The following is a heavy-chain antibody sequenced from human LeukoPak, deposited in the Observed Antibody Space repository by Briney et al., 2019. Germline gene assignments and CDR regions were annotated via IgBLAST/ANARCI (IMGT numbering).Heavy chain of an antibody. V-gene: IGHV4-39*01. CDR1: GGSISSSNYY. CDR2: IYYSGNT. CDR3: ARRRGTYYDFDY. Sequence: SETLSLTCTVSGGSISSSNYYWGWIRQPPGKGLGWIGSIYYSGNTYYNPSLKSRVTISVDTSKNQFSLKLTSVTAADTAVYYCARRRGTYYDFDYWGQGTLVTVSS. J-gene: IGHJ4*02. D-gene: IGHD1-26*01.